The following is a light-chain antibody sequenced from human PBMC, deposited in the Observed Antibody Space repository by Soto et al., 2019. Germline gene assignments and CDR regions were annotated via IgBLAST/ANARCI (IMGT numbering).Light chain of an antibody. J-gene: IGLJ1*01. CDR2: GNT. V-gene: IGLV1-40*01. CDR1: SSNIGANYD. Sequence: QSVLTQPHSVSGAPGQRVTISCTGSSSNIGANYDVQWYQHLPGTAPKLLMYGNTNRPSGVPDRFSGSKSGTSASLAISGLQAEDEADYYCQSYDSSLSGFYVFGTGTKVTVL. CDR3: QSYDSSLSGFYV.